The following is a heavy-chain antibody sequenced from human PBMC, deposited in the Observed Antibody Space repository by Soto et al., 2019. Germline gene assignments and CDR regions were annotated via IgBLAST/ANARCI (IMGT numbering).Heavy chain of an antibody. CDR1: GGTVSSYA. D-gene: IGHD3-10*01. Sequence: QLHLVQSGAEVKKAGSSVKVSCKASGGTVSSYAITWVRQAPGKGLEWMGVFIPIFVSAHYAPKFQGRITITADESTSTAYMELSGLTSEDTAIXXXXXXXXSDTTGFRGYDLWGQGTQVTVSS. CDR3: XXXXXSDTTGFRGYDL. V-gene: IGHV1-69*01. CDR2: FIPIFVSA. J-gene: IGHJ4*02.